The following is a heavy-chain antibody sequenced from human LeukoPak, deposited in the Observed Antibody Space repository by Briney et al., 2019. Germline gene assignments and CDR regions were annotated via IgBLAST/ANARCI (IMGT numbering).Heavy chain of an antibody. Sequence: WGSLRLSCAASGFTFSSYSMNWVRQAPGKGLEWVSYISSSSSTIYNADSVKGRFAISRDNAKNSLYLQMNSLRDEDTAVYYCARDRDDILTGYPWFDPWGQGTLVTVSS. CDR1: GFTFSSYS. CDR2: ISSSSSTI. D-gene: IGHD3-9*01. V-gene: IGHV3-48*02. J-gene: IGHJ5*02. CDR3: ARDRDDILTGYPWFDP.